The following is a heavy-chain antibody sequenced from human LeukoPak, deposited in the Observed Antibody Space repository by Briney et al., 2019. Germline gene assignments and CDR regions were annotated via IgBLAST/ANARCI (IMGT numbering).Heavy chain of an antibody. CDR2: ISAYNGNT. D-gene: IGHD3-16*02. CDR1: GYTFTSYG. V-gene: IGHV1-18*01. CDR3: ARDKDVITFGGVIVLYYFDY. J-gene: IGHJ4*02. Sequence: ASVKVSCKASGYTFTSYGISWVRQAPGQGLEWMGWISAYNGNTNYAQKLQGRVTMTTDTSTSTAYMELRSLRSDDTAVYYCARDKDVITFGGVIVLYYFDYWGQGTLVTVSP.